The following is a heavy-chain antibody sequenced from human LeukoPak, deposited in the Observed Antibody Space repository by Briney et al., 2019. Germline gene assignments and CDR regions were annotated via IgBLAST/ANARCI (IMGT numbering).Heavy chain of an antibody. J-gene: IGHJ4*02. Sequence: SGGSLRLSCAGSGYPFSSYWMHWVRQVPGKGLVWVSRINEGGSSTSYAESGRGRFTISRENAKNKLYLQMNSLRAEDTAVYYCTRDTFGARDSWGQGTLVTVSS. D-gene: IGHD3-10*01. CDR2: INEGGSST. CDR1: GYPFSSYW. CDR3: TRDTFGARDS. V-gene: IGHV3-74*01.